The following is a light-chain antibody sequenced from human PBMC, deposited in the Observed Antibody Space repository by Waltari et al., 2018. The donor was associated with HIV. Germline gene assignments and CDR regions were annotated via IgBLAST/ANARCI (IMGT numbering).Light chain of an antibody. CDR3: AAWDDSLNGWV. V-gene: IGLV1-44*01. CDR2: SNN. Sequence: QSVLTQPPSASGTPGQRVTISCSGSSSHIGSNTVNWYQQPPGRAPKPLIYSNNPRPSGVPDRFSGSKSGTSASLAISGLQSEDEADYYCAAWDDSLNGWVFGGGTKLTVL. J-gene: IGLJ3*02. CDR1: SSHIGSNT.